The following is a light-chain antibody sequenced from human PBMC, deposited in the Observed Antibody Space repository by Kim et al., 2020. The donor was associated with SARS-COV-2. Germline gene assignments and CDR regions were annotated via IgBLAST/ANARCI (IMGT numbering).Light chain of an antibody. V-gene: IGLV3-1*01. CDR1: KLGDKY. CDR2: QDS. CDR3: QAWDSSSVV. Sequence: VSPRQTSSITCSGDKLGDKYACWYQQKPGQSPVLVIYQDSKRPSGIPERFSGSNSGNTATLTISGTQAVEEAGYYYQAWDSSSVVFGGGTQLTVL. J-gene: IGLJ2*01.